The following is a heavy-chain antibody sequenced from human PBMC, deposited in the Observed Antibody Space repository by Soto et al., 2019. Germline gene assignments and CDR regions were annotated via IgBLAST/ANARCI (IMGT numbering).Heavy chain of an antibody. V-gene: IGHV4-59*01. CDR1: RDPIRSYN. CDR2: IYYSGST. J-gene: IGHJ1*01. CDR3: AKYCRIAAEGYTLHH. Sequence: SETLSLTCTVSRDPIRSYNWSWIRQPPGKGLEWIGYIYYSGSTNYNPSLESRFTMSVDTSKNQFSLKLSSVTAADTAAYYCAKYCRIAAEGYTLHHWGQGTVVTVAS. D-gene: IGHD6-25*01.